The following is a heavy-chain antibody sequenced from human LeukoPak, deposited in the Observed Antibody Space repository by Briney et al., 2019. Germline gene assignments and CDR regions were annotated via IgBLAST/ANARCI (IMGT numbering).Heavy chain of an antibody. J-gene: IGHJ4*02. CDR2: INPNSGGT. CDR3: ARDPDIVVVTAVMDY. CDR1: GYTFTGYY. Sequence: ASVKVSCKASGYTFTGYYMHWVRQAPGQGLEWMGWINPNSGGTNYAQKFQGRVTMTRDTSISTAYVELSRLRSDDTAVYYCARDPDIVVVTAVMDYWGQGTLVTVSS. V-gene: IGHV1-2*02. D-gene: IGHD2-21*02.